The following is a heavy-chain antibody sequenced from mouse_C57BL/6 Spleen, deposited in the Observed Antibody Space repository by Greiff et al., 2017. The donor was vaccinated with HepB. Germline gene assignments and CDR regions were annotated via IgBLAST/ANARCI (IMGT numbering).Heavy chain of an antibody. CDR3: AREGGYGNYEFAY. CDR1: GYTFTDYY. D-gene: IGHD2-1*01. CDR2: INPNNGGT. V-gene: IGHV1-26*01. J-gene: IGHJ3*01. Sequence: EVQLQQSGPELVKPGASVKISCKASGYTFTDYYMNWVKQSHGKSLEWIGDINPNNGGTSYNQKFKGKATLTVDKSSSTAYMELRSLTSEDSAVYYLAREGGYGNYEFAYWGQGTLVTVSA.